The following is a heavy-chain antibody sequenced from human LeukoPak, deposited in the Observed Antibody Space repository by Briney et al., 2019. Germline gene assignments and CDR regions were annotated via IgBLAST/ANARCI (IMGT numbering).Heavy chain of an antibody. J-gene: IGHJ4*02. CDR1: DDSITSNY. CDR3: VRYARVPVD. Sequence: PSETLSPTCTVSDDSITSNYWAWIRQPPGRGLEYIGYIYYTGITNYNPSLKSRLTMSLDTSKNQFFLNLNSVTASDTAMYYCVRYARVPVDWGQGTLVTVSS. D-gene: IGHD3-10*02. V-gene: IGHV4-59*08. CDR2: IYYTGIT.